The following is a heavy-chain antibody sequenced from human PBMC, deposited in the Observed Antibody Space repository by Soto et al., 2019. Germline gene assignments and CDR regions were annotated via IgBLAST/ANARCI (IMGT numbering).Heavy chain of an antibody. CDR3: ARAGYDRDGGGYYYFDY. J-gene: IGHJ4*02. Sequence: QVQLQESGPGLVQPSQTLSLTCTVSGGSIGSGSYYWSWIRQHPGKGLEWIGYIYYSGSTYYNPSLKSRVTISIDTSTNQFSLKLSSVTAADTAVYYCARAGYDRDGGGYYYFDYWGQGTLVTVSS. V-gene: IGHV4-31*03. CDR1: GGSIGSGSYY. D-gene: IGHD3-22*01. CDR2: IYYSGST.